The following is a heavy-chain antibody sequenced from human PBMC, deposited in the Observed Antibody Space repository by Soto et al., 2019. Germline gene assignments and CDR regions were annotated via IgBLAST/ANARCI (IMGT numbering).Heavy chain of an antibody. CDR3: ARLGRGAFDP. D-gene: IGHD7-27*01. V-gene: IGHV1-69*01. Sequence: QVQLVQSGAEVRKPGSSVKVSCQASGDTFDSDSINWVRQAPGHGLEWIGGIIPMLEKPSYAQKFQDRVKMTADESATTVYMELRSLTSDDTAVYFCARLGRGAFDPWGPGTPVTVSS. CDR2: IIPMLEKP. CDR1: GDTFDSDS. J-gene: IGHJ5*02.